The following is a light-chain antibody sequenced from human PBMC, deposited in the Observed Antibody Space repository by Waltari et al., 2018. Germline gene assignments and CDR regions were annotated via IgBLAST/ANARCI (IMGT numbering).Light chain of an antibody. J-gene: IGLJ2*01. V-gene: IGLV1-40*01. Sequence: QSVLTQPPSVSGAPGQRVRISCPGTPSNIRPYYVHWYQQGPGKAPKLIIYGTNTRPLGVPDRFFGSQSGTSASLAIIGLQAEDEADYYCQSYDTTLGVVFGGGTKLTVL. CDR3: QSYDTTLGVV. CDR1: PSNIRPYY. CDR2: GTN.